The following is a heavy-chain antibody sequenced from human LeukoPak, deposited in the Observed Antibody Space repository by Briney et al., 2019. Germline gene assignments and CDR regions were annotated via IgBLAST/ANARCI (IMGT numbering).Heavy chain of an antibody. J-gene: IGHJ4*02. CDR1: GFTFSSYW. Sequence: GGSLRLSCAASGFTFSSYWMHWVRQAPGKGLVWVSRINSDGSSTSYADSVKGRFTLSRDNAKNTLYLQMNSLRAEDTAVYYCARGYCCSTGCHDYYFDYWGQGTLVTVSS. CDR3: ARGYCCSTGCHDYYFDY. CDR2: INSDGSST. V-gene: IGHV3-74*01. D-gene: IGHD2-2*01.